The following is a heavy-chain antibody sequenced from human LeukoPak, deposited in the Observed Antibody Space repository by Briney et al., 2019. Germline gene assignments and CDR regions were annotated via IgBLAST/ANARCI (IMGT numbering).Heavy chain of an antibody. V-gene: IGHV3-21*01. CDR3: TRAVAAADFSPGY. CDR1: GFTFSSYS. J-gene: IGHJ4*02. Sequence: GGSLRLSCVASGFTFSSYSMNWVRQAPGKGLEWVSCISSSSTYIYYADSVKGRFTISRDNAKNSVYLQMNSLRAEDTAVYYCTRAVAAADFSPGYWGQGTLVSVSS. CDR2: ISSSSTYI. D-gene: IGHD6-13*01.